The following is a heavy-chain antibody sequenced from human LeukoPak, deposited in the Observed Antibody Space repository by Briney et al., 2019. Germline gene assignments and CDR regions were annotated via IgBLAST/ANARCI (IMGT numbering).Heavy chain of an antibody. J-gene: IGHJ4*02. CDR3: TRESGSYHGNDY. D-gene: IGHD1-26*01. CDR1: GYTFTGYY. Sequence: GASVTVSCTASGYTFTGYYMHWVRQAPGQGLEWMGRINPNNGATNYAQKLQGRVTITGDTSISTAYMELSSLRSDDTAVYYCTRESGSYHGNDYWGQGTLVTVSS. CDR2: INPNNGAT. V-gene: IGHV1-2*06.